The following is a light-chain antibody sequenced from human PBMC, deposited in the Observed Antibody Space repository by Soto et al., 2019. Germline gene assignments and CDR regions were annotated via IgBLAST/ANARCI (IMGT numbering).Light chain of an antibody. CDR2: GAS. Sequence: IVLTQSPATLSVSPGERATLSCRASQSVSSNLAWYQQKPGQAPRLLIYGASSRATGIPDRFSGSGSGTDFTLTITRLEPEDFAMYYCQQYGGSFWTFGQGTKVDIK. CDR3: QQYGGSFWT. V-gene: IGKV3-20*01. J-gene: IGKJ1*01. CDR1: QSVSSN.